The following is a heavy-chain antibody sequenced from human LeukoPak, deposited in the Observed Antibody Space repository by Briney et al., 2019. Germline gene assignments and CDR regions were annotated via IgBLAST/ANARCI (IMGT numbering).Heavy chain of an antibody. Sequence: SETLSLTCTVSGGSISSSSYYWGWIRQPPGKGLEWIGSIYYSGSTYYNPSLKSRVTISVDTSKNQFSLKLSSVTAADTAAYYCARHMIDCSGGSCYSFWFDPWGQGTLVTVSS. CDR3: ARHMIDCSGGSCYSFWFDP. V-gene: IGHV4-39*01. CDR1: GGSISSSSYY. D-gene: IGHD2-15*01. J-gene: IGHJ5*02. CDR2: IYYSGST.